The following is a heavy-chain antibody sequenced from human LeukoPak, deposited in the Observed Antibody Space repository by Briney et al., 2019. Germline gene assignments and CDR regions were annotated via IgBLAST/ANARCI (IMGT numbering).Heavy chain of an antibody. CDR2: IYSSGST. V-gene: IGHV4-39*01. J-gene: IGHJ4*02. CDR1: GGSISSNYY. D-gene: IGHD1-26*01. CDR3: AGNQSTSRETYFDY. Sequence: PSETLSLTCTVSGGSISSNYYWGWIRQPPGKGLEWIGSIYSSGSTSYSPSLKSRVTISVDTSKNQFSLKLTSVTAADTAVYYCAGNQSTSRETYFDYWGQGTLVTVSS.